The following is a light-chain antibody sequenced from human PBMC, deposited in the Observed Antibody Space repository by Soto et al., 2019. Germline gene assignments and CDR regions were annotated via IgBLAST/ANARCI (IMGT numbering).Light chain of an antibody. J-gene: IGKJ5*01. CDR3: QQYGSSPT. Sequence: EIVLTQSPGTLYLSPGERATLSCTASQSVSSSYLAWYQQKPGQAPRLLIYGASSRATGIPDRFSGSGSGTDFTLTISRLEPEDFAVYYCQQYGSSPTFGQGTRLEIK. CDR1: QSVSSSY. CDR2: GAS. V-gene: IGKV3-20*01.